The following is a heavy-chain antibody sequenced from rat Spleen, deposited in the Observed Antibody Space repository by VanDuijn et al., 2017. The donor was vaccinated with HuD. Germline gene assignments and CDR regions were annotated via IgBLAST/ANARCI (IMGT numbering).Heavy chain of an antibody. CDR2: INFSGGT. D-gene: IGHD1-11*01. J-gene: IGHJ2*01. V-gene: IGHV3-1*01. Sequence: EVQLQESGPGLVKPSQSLSLTCSVTGYSITSHYWGWIRKFPGNKMQWMGYINFSGGTTYNPSLNSRVSITRDTSKNQFFLQLNSVTTEDTGTYFCAREGATLDYWGQGVTVTVSS. CDR1: GYSITSHY. CDR3: AREGATLDY.